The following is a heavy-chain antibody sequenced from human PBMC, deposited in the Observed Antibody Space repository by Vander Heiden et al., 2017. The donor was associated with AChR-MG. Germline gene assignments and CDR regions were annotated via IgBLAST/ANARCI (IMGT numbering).Heavy chain of an antibody. V-gene: IGHV4-34*01. CDR2: INHSGST. CDR3: ARLRIQLWLRYGYFER. CDR1: GGSFSGHY. J-gene: IGHJ2*01. Sequence: QVQLQQWGAGLLKPSETLSLTCAVYGGSFSGHYWSWIRQPPGKGLEWIGEINHSGSTNYNPSLKSRVTIAVDTSKNQFSLKLSSVTAADTAVYYCARLRIQLWLRYGYFERWGRGTRGTVAA. D-gene: IGHD5-18*01.